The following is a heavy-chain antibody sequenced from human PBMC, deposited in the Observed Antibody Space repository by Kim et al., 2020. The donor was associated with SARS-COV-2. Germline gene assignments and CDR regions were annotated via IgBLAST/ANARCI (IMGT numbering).Heavy chain of an antibody. CDR2: GST. CDR3: ARSSGSSYC. J-gene: IGHJ4*02. V-gene: IGHV3-66*01. Sequence: GSTYYADSGKGRFTISRDNSKNTLYLQMNSLRAEDTAVYYCARSSGSSYCWGQGTLVTVSS. D-gene: IGHD3-10*01.